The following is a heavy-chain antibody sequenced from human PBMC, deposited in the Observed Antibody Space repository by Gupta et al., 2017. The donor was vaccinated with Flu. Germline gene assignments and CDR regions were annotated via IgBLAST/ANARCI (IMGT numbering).Heavy chain of an antibody. CDR3: ARHSNRGFYHDY. CDR2: IDLSDSYT. J-gene: IGHJ4*02. V-gene: IGHV5-10-1*01. CDR1: GYNFTNYW. Sequence: EVQLVQSGAEVQKPGESLRISCKGSGYNFTNYWLNWVRQVPGKGLEWMGKIDLSDSYTTYSPSFQGHVTISTDTSLSTAYLQWSSLQASDTAMYFCARHSNRGFYHDYWGQVTLVTVSS. D-gene: IGHD3-22*01.